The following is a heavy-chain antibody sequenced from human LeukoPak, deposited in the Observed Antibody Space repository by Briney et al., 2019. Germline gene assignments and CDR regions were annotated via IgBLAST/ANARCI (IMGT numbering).Heavy chain of an antibody. J-gene: IGHJ6*02. Sequence: GASVNVSRTGSGGTFSSYAINWVRQAPGQGLEWVGRIITILGIANYAQKFQGRVKMTRNTSISTAYMELSSLRSEDTAVYYCARCGIAVAGILYYYYYYGMDVWGQGTTVTVSS. CDR1: GGTFSSYA. V-gene: IGHV1-69*04. CDR2: IITILGIA. CDR3: ARCGIAVAGILYYYYYYGMDV. D-gene: IGHD6-19*01.